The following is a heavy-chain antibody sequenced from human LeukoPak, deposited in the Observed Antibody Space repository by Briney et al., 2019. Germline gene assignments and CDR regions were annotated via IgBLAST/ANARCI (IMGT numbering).Heavy chain of an antibody. J-gene: IGHJ4*02. V-gene: IGHV4-59*01. CDR1: GGSISSYY. CDR3: ARVREYYDSSGYYFYYFDH. CDR2: IYYSGST. Sequence: PSETLSLTCTVSGGSISSYYWSWIRQPPGKGLEWIGYIYYSGSTNYNPSLKSRVTISVDTSKNQFSLKLSSVTAADTAVYYCARVREYYDSSGYYFYYFDHWGQGTLVTVSS. D-gene: IGHD3-22*01.